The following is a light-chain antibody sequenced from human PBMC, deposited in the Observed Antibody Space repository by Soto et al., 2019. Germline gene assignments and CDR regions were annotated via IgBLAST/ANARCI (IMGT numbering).Light chain of an antibody. V-gene: IGKV3-20*01. CDR2: GAS. CDR3: QQYSDLPMT. CDR1: QSVSSSN. Sequence: EIVLTQSPVTLSLSPGERATLSCRASQSVSSSNLAWYQQKPGQAPRLLIYGASRRATGIPDRFSGSASGTDFTLTISRLEPEDFAVYFCQQYSDLPMTFGQGTRLEIK. J-gene: IGKJ5*01.